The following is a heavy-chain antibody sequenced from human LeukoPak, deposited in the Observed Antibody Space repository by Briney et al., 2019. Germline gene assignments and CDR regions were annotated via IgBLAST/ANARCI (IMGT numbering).Heavy chain of an antibody. Sequence: GESLKISCKGSGYSFTSYWIGWVRQMPGKGLEWMGIIYPGDSDTGYSPSFQGQVTISADKSISTAYLQWSSLKASDTAMYYCARQGPNSGSYYGYWGQGTLVTVSS. CDR1: GYSFTSYW. J-gene: IGHJ4*02. D-gene: IGHD1-26*01. V-gene: IGHV5-51*01. CDR3: ARQGPNSGSYYGY. CDR2: IYPGDSDT.